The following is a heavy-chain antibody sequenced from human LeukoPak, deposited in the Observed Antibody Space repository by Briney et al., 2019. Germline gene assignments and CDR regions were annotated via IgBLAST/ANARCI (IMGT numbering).Heavy chain of an antibody. CDR3: AGSRSSGWFGY. CDR1: GYTFTGYY. Sequence: ASVKVSCKASGYTFTGYYMHWVRQAPGQGLEWMGWINPNSGGTNYAQKFQGRVTMTRDTSIRTAYMELRSLRSDDTAVYYCAGSRSSGWFGYWGQGTLVTVSS. D-gene: IGHD6-19*01. J-gene: IGHJ4*02. CDR2: INPNSGGT. V-gene: IGHV1-2*02.